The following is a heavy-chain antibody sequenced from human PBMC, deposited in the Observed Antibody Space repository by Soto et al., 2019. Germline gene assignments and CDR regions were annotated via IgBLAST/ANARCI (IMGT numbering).Heavy chain of an antibody. CDR3: ARDHRGITFGGGPLHAFDI. V-gene: IGHV3-21*01. D-gene: IGHD3-16*01. Sequence: EVQLVESGGGLVKPGGSLRLSCAASGFTFSSYSMNWVRQAPGKGLEWVSSISSSSSYIYYADSVKGRFTISRDNAKNSLYLQMNSRRAEDTAVYYCARDHRGITFGGGPLHAFDIWGQGTMVTVSS. CDR2: ISSSSSYI. CDR1: GFTFSSYS. J-gene: IGHJ3*02.